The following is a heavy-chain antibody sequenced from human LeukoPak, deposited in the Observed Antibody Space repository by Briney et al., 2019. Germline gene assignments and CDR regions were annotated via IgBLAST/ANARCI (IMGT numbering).Heavy chain of an antibody. CDR3: ARERDGYNYVELWCFDL. J-gene: IGHJ2*01. CDR1: GDSVSSNSAX. V-gene: IGHV6-1*01. D-gene: IGHD5-24*01. Sequence: SQTLSLTCAISGDSVSSNSAXWNXIRQSPSRGLEWLGRTYYRSKWYTDYAVSVKSRITINPDTSKNQFSLQLNYVTPEDTAVYYCARERDGYNYVELWCFDLWGRGTLVTVSS. CDR2: TYYRSKWYT.